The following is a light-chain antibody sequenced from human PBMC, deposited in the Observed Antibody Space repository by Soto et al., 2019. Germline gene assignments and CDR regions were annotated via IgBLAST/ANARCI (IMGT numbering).Light chain of an antibody. CDR3: QKYNIAPRT. CDR2: AAS. Sequence: DIPRTQSPSSLSASVGDRVTITCRARQGISNYLAGYQQKPGKVPKLLIYAASTLHSVFPSRVSGSRSGTDFTLTISSLQPEDVATYYCQKYNIAPRTFGQGTKVEIK. J-gene: IGKJ1*01. CDR1: QGISNY. V-gene: IGKV1-27*01.